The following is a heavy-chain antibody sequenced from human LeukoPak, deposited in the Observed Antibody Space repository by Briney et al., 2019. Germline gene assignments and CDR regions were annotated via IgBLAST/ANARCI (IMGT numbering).Heavy chain of an antibody. V-gene: IGHV4-59*12. Sequence: SETLSLTCTVSGGSISSYYWSWIRQPPGKGLDWIGYIYYSGSTNYNPSLKSRVTISVDASKNQFSLKLSSVTAADTAVYYCAGGDGDYYYFDYWGQGTLVTVSS. CDR1: GGSISSYY. D-gene: IGHD2-21*01. CDR2: IYYSGST. CDR3: AGGDGDYYYFDY. J-gene: IGHJ4*02.